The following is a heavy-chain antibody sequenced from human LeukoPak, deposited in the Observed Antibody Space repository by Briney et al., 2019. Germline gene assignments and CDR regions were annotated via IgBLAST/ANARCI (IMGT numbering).Heavy chain of an antibody. V-gene: IGHV3-9*01. CDR1: GFTFDDYA. J-gene: IGHJ3*02. CDR2: ISWNSGSI. Sequence: GGSLRLSCAASGFTFDDYAMHWVRQAPGKGLEWVSGISWNSGSIGYADSVKGRFTISRDNAKNSLYLQMNSLRAEDTALYYCANAFDIWGQGTMVTASS. CDR3: ANAFDI.